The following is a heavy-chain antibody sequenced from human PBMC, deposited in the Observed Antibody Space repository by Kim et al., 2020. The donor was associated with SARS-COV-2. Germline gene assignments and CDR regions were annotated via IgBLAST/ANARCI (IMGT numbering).Heavy chain of an antibody. CDR2: IYPGDSDT. J-gene: IGHJ4*02. CDR3: ARRDSGGWFFDY. D-gene: IGHD6-19*01. V-gene: IGHV5-51*01. CDR1: GYSFSIYW. Sequence: GESLKISCQTSGYSFSIYWIAWVRQMPGKGLEWMGIIYPGDSDTRYSPSFQGQVTMSVDKSFSTAYLQWSSLKASDSAIYYCARRDSGGWFFDYWGQGTLLTVSS.